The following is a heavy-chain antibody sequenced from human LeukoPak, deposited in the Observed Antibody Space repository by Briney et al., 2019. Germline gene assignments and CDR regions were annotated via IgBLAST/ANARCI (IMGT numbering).Heavy chain of an antibody. D-gene: IGHD6-13*01. CDR2: IYTSGST. CDR1: GGSISSYY. V-gene: IGHV4-4*07. Sequence: SETLSLTCTVSGGSISSYYWSWIRQPAGKGLEWIGRIYTSGSTNYNPSLKSRATMSADTSKNHFSLKLSSVTAADTAVYYCARDGGSSWYGYYFDYWGQGTLVTX. J-gene: IGHJ4*02. CDR3: ARDGGSSWYGYYFDY.